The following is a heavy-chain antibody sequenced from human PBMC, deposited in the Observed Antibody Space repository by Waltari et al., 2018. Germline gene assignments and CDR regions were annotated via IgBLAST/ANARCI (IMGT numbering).Heavy chain of an antibody. Sequence: QVQLQQWGAGLLKPSETLSLTCAVYGGSFSGSYWSWIPPPPGQGREWIGEINHSGSTNYNPSLKGRVTISVDTSKNQFSLKLSSVTAADTAVYYCARGLRRSSSAYYYYGMDVWGQGTTVTVSS. CDR3: ARGLRRSSSAYYYYGMDV. CDR1: GGSFSGSY. CDR2: INHSGST. V-gene: IGHV4-34*01. D-gene: IGHD6-6*01. J-gene: IGHJ6*02.